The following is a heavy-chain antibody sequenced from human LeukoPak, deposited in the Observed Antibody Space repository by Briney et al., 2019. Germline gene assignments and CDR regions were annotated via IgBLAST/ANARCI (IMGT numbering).Heavy chain of an antibody. CDR3: AREGDLMGATMDS. CDR2: ITGGDVFI. D-gene: IGHD3-16*01. V-gene: IGHV3-21*01. Sequence: GGSLRLSCAASGFTFSSYTFDWVRQAPGKGLEWVSSITGGDVFIYQADSVKGRFTVSRDNAKNTLYLQMNRLRGEDTAVYYCAREGDLMGATMDSWGQGTLVIVSS. CDR1: GFTFSSYT. J-gene: IGHJ5*01.